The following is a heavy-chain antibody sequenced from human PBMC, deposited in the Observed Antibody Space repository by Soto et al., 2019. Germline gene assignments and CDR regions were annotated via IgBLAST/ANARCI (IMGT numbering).Heavy chain of an antibody. CDR1: GYIFNKYG. J-gene: IGHJ4*03. Sequence: ASVKVSCKASGYIFNKYGFNWVRQAPGQGLEWMGRISAFNGYTNFAQKFQGRVTFNTDTSTNTDYMELSSLRSDDTAIYYCARDRVVVIPAGTPDPFEGWGQGTLVTVSS. CDR2: ISAFNGYT. CDR3: ARDRVVVIPAGTPDPFEG. V-gene: IGHV1-18*01. D-gene: IGHD2-21*01.